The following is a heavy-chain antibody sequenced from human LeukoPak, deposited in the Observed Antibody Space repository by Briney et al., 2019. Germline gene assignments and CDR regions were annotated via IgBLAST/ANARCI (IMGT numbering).Heavy chain of an antibody. CDR3: ARDRGQIHPGAFDI. J-gene: IGHJ3*02. D-gene: IGHD3-10*01. CDR2: IYTSGST. V-gene: IGHV4-61*02. Sequence: SETLSLTCTVSGGSISSGSYYWSWIRQPAGKGLEWIGRIYTSGSTNYNPSLKSRVTISVDTSKNQFSLKLSSVTAADTAVYYCARDRGQIHPGAFDIWGQGTMVTVSS. CDR1: GGSISSGSYY.